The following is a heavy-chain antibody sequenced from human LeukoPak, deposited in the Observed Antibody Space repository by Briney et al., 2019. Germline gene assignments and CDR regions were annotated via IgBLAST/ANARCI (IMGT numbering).Heavy chain of an antibody. V-gene: IGHV3-53*01. Sequence: PGGSLRLSCAASGFTVSSNYMSWVRQAPGKGLEWVSVIYSGGSTYYADSVKGRFTISRDNSKNTLYLQMNSLRAEDTAVYYCATTYSYGQRGFDYWGQGTLVTVSS. J-gene: IGHJ4*02. CDR3: ATTYSYGQRGFDY. CDR1: GFTVSSNY. D-gene: IGHD5-18*01. CDR2: IYSGGST.